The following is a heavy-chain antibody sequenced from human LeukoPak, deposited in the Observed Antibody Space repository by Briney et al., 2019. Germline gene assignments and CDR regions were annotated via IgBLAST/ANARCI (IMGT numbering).Heavy chain of an antibody. J-gene: IGHJ6*03. V-gene: IGHV4-38-2*02. Sequence: ETLSLTCTVSGYSISSGYYWGWIRQPPGKGLEWIGSIYHSGSTYYNPSLKSRVTISVDTSKNQFSLKLSSVTAADTAVYYCTGRALIAESYYMDVWGKGTTVTVSS. CDR2: IYHSGST. CDR1: GYSISSGYY. D-gene: IGHD1-14*01. CDR3: TGRALIAESYYMDV.